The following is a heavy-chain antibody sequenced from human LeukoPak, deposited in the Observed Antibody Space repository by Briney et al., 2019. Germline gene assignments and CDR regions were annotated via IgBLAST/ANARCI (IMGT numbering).Heavy chain of an antibody. CDR2: INSDGSST. CDR3: ARDGYCSGGSCYWGHYYYYYYMDV. CDR1: GFTFSSYW. D-gene: IGHD2-15*01. Sequence: GGSLRPSCAASGFTFSSYWMHWVRQAPGKGLVWVSRINSDGSSTSYADSVKGRFTISRDNAKNTLYLQMNSLRAEDAAVYYCARDGYCSGGSCYWGHYYYYYYMDVWGKGTTVTVSS. V-gene: IGHV3-74*01. J-gene: IGHJ6*03.